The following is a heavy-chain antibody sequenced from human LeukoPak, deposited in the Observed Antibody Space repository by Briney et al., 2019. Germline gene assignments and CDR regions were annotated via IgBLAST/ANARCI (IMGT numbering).Heavy chain of an antibody. CDR2: ISWDGDNT. CDR3: AKGMNYYDSSVYYYEGDAFDI. D-gene: IGHD3-22*01. J-gene: IGHJ3*02. CDR1: GFTFDDYA. V-gene: IGHV3-43*01. Sequence: GGSLRLSCAASGFTFDDYAMHWVRQAPGKGLEWVSLISWDGDNTYYADSVNGRFTISRDNSKNSLYLQMNSLRNEDTALYYCAKGMNYYDSSVYYYEGDAFDIWGQGTMVTVSS.